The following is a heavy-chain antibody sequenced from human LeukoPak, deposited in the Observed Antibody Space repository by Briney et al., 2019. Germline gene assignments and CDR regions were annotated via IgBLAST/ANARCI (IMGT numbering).Heavy chain of an antibody. CDR2: IFYSGST. D-gene: IGHD6-13*01. Sequence: SETLSLTCTVSGGSISSSIYYWGWIRQPPGKGLEWIGSIFYSGSTYYNSSLKSRVIISVDTSKNQLSLKLSSVTAAATAVYYCARARGRIAAAGNLGFDPWGQGTLVTVSS. V-gene: IGHV4-39*07. CDR3: ARARGRIAAAGNLGFDP. J-gene: IGHJ5*02. CDR1: GGSISSSIYY.